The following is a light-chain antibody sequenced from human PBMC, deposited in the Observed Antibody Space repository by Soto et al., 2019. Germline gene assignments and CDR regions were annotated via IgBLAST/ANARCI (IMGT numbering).Light chain of an antibody. Sequence: EIVLTQSPGTLSLSPGERATLSCRASQSVSGTYFAWFQQKPGQAPRLPIYGISSRSTGIPDRFSGSGSGTDFTLTISRLEPEDFAVYYCQQYGSIPRTFGQGTKVDI. CDR3: QQYGSIPRT. V-gene: IGKV3-20*01. CDR1: QSVSGTY. CDR2: GIS. J-gene: IGKJ1*01.